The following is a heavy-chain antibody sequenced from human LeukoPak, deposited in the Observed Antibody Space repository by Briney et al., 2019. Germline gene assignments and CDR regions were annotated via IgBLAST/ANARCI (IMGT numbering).Heavy chain of an antibody. D-gene: IGHD3-3*01. J-gene: IGHJ4*02. CDR3: AGYGVSGVRNNCY. CDR1: SLAFSTYA. V-gene: IGHV3-23*01. CDR2: ISVPSNP. Sequence: GGALRLSCATSSLAFSTYAMSCLRQAPGKGVEWVSTISVPSNPFYADSVTGRFNISMENSSNTFNAQMTSMRADDTAVYYYAGYGVSGVRNNCYWGQGTLVIVSS.